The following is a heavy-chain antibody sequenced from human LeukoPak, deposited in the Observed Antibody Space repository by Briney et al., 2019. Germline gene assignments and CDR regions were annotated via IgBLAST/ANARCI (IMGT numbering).Heavy chain of an antibody. V-gene: IGHV1-46*01. CDR1: GYTFTSYY. D-gene: IGHD2-2*01. CDR2: INPSGGST. CDR3: ARDPGLEYXLPLXSFVD. J-gene: IGHJ4*02. Sequence: GASVKVSCKASGYTFTSYYMHWVRQAPGQGLEWMGIINPSGGSTSYAQXFQGRVTMTRDTSTGTVYMELSSLRSEDTAVYYCARDPGLEYXLPLXSFVDWGQGTLVTVSS.